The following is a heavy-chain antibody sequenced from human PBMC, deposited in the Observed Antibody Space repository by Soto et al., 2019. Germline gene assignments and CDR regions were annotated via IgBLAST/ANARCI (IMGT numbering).Heavy chain of an antibody. J-gene: IGHJ3*02. Sequence: PSETLSLTCTVSGGSISSYYWSWIRQPPGKGLEWIGYIYYSGSTNYKPSLKSRVTISVDTSKNQFSLKLSSVTAADTAVYYCARDPGRSSGWYKYAFDIWGQGKMVTVSS. CDR3: ARDPGRSSGWYKYAFDI. V-gene: IGHV4-59*01. CDR1: GGSISSYY. D-gene: IGHD6-19*01. CDR2: IYYSGST.